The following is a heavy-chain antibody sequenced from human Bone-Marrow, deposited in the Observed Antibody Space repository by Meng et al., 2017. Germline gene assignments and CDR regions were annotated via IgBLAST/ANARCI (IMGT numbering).Heavy chain of an antibody. V-gene: IGHV3-74*03. D-gene: IGHD3-22*01. J-gene: IGHJ4*02. CDR2: ISSDGITT. CDR1: GFSFSRYW. Sequence: GESLKISCAASGFSFSRYWMHWVRQALEKGLVWVSRISSDGITTEYADSVRGRFTISRDNSNNTLYLQVNSLRPEDTAVYYCARAYYFESSGYSFLGSYYFDYWGQGTPVTVSS. CDR3: ARAYYFESSGYSFLGSYYFDY.